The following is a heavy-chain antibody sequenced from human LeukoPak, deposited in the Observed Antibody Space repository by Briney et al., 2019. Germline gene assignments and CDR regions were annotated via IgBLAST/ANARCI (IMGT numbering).Heavy chain of an antibody. D-gene: IGHD1-26*01. J-gene: IGHJ4*02. V-gene: IGHV3-9*01. Sequence: GGSLRLSCAASGFTFADYAMRWVRQAPGKGLEWVSGISWNSGSTGYADSVKGRFTISRDNAKNSLYLQVNSLRAEDTALYYCAKDRAGGSGSFFDYWGQGTLVTVSS. CDR2: ISWNSGST. CDR1: GFTFADYA. CDR3: AKDRAGGSGSFFDY.